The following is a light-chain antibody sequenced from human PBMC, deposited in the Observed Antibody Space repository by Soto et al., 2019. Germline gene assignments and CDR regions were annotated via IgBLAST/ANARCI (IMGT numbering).Light chain of an antibody. J-gene: IGLJ1*01. V-gene: IGLV2-14*03. CDR2: DVT. CDR1: SSDVGAYNY. Sequence: QSALTQPASVSGSPGQSITISCTGSSSDVGAYNYVSWYQHHQDKAPKLVIYDVTNRPSGVSNRFSGSKSGNTASLTISGLQAEDEADYYCNSYTSSTTPYVFGTGTKVTVL. CDR3: NSYTSSTTPYV.